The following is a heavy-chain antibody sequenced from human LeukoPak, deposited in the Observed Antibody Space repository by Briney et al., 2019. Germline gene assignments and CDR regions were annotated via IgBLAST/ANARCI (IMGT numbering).Heavy chain of an antibody. J-gene: IGHJ3*02. Sequence: SETLSLTCSVSGDSVSSDSYYWSWIRQPPGKGLEWIGYAYNSGSTNYNPSLKSRITISVEMSKNQFSLKLNSVTAADTAVYYCARGKYSSSDAFDIWGQGTMVTVSS. V-gene: IGHV4-61*01. CDR2: AYNSGST. CDR1: GDSVSSDSYY. D-gene: IGHD6-6*01. CDR3: ARGKYSSSDAFDI.